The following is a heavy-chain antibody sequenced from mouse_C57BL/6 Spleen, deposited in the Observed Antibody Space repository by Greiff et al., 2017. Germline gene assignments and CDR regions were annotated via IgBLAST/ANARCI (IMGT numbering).Heavy chain of an antibody. Sequence: VQLQQSGPELVKPGASVKIPCKASGYTFTDYNMDWVKQSHGKSLEWIGDINPNNGGTTYNQKFKGKATLTVDKSSSTAYMELRSLTSEDTAVYYCARTGYDGWYFDVWGTGSTVAVCS. J-gene: IGHJ1*03. V-gene: IGHV1-18*01. D-gene: IGHD2-2*01. CDR1: GYTFTDYN. CDR2: INPNNGGT. CDR3: ARTGYDGWYFDV.